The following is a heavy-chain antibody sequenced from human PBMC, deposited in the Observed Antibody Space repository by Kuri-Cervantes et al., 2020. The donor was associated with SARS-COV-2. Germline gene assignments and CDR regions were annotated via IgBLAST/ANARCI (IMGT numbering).Heavy chain of an antibody. V-gene: IGHV3-64*04. Sequence: GESLKISCSASGFIFSAYSIHWVRQAPGKGLEYVSAITGDGGRPYYTDSVKGRFTISRDNSKNTLYLQMTSLRTDDTAVYFCARVGDSYFHFDFWGQGTLVTVSS. CDR1: GFIFSAYS. CDR3: ARVGDSYFHFDF. J-gene: IGHJ4*02. CDR2: ITGDGGRP. D-gene: IGHD2-21*01.